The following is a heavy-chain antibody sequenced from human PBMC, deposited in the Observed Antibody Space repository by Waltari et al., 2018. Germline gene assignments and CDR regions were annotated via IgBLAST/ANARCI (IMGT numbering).Heavy chain of an antibody. CDR2: ISAYNGNT. CDR3: ARGVDGDGFDY. Sequence: QVQLVQSGAEVKKPGASVKVSCKASGYTFTSYGISWVRQAPGQGLEWMGWISAYNGNTNYAQKFQGRVTITADESTSTAYMELSSLRSEDTAVYYCARGVDGDGFDYWGQGTLVTVSS. D-gene: IGHD5-12*01. J-gene: IGHJ4*02. CDR1: GYTFTSYG. V-gene: IGHV1-18*01.